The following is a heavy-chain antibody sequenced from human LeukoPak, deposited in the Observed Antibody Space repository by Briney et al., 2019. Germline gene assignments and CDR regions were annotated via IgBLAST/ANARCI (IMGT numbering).Heavy chain of an antibody. CDR2: IYHSGST. J-gene: IGHJ6*04. D-gene: IGHD3-10*01. CDR1: GGSISSGGYS. CDR3: ARGEYGSGSYYTYYYYGMDV. Sequence: SQTLSLTCAVSGGSISSGGYSWSWIQQPPGKGLEWIGYIYHSGSTYYNPSLKSRVTISVDRSKNQFSLKLSSVTAADTAVYYCARGEYGSGSYYTYYYYGMDVWGKGTTVTVSS. V-gene: IGHV4-30-2*01.